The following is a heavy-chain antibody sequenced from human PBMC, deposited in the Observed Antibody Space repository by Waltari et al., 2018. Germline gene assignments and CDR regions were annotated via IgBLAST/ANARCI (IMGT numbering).Heavy chain of an antibody. V-gene: IGHV1-69-2*01. CDR3: ATATRGSGSFFDH. J-gene: IGHJ5*02. CDR1: GYTFTDYY. CDR2: VDPEYGET. Sequence: EVQLVQSGAEVKKPGATVKISCKASGYTFTDYYMRWVQQAPGKGLEWMGRVDPEYGETIYAEKFQGRVTIAADRSTDTAYMELSSLRYEDTALYYCATATRGSGSFFDHWGQGTLVTVSS. D-gene: IGHD3-10*01.